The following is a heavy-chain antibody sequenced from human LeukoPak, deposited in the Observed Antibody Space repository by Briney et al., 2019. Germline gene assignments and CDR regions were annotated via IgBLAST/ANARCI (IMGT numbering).Heavy chain of an antibody. CDR3: AKEGTARPKQTTFDP. Sequence: GGSLRLSCAASGFTFSSYAMSWVRQAPGKGLEWVSAISGSGGSTYYADSVKGRFTISRDNSKNTLYLQVNSLRAEDTAVYYCAKEGTARPKQTTFDPWGQGTLVTDSS. CDR2: ISGSGGST. J-gene: IGHJ5*02. CDR1: GFTFSSYA. D-gene: IGHD1/OR15-1a*01. V-gene: IGHV3-23*01.